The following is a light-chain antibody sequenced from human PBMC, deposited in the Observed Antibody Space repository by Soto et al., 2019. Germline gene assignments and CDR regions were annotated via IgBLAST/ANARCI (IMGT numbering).Light chain of an antibody. J-gene: IGKJ2*01. CDR2: GAS. Sequence: IVLTQSPGTLSLSPGERATLSCRASQSVSSNYIAWYQQKLGQAPRLLIYGASSRATGIPDMFSGSGSGTDFTLSISRLEPEDFAVYFCQQYGRSPTFTFGQGTKVEIK. V-gene: IGKV3-20*01. CDR3: QQYGRSPTFT. CDR1: QSVSSNY.